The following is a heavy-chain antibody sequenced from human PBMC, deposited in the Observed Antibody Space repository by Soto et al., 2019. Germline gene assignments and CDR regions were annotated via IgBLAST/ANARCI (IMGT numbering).Heavy chain of an antibody. V-gene: IGHV1-46*03. CDR3: AREYDILTGYSYYFDY. J-gene: IGHJ4*02. CDR2: INPSGGST. CDR1: GYTFTSYY. Sequence: ASVKVSCKASGYTFTSYYMHWVRQAPGQGLEWMGIINPSGGSTSYAQKFQGRVTMTRDTSTSTVYMELSSLRSEDTAVYYCAREYDILTGYSYYFDYWGQGTLVTVS. D-gene: IGHD3-9*01.